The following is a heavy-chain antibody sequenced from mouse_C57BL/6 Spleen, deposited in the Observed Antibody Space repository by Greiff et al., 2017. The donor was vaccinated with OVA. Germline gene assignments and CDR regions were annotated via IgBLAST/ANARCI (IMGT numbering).Heavy chain of an antibody. D-gene: IGHD1-1*01. CDR2: IDPETGGT. CDR3: TRSSYYGYFDV. Sequence: VQLQQSGAELVRPGASVTLSCKASGYTFTDYEMHWVKQTPVHGLEWIGAIDPETGGTAYNQKFKGKAILTADKSSSTAYMELRSLTSEDSAVYYCTRSSYYGYFDVWGTGTTVTVSS. CDR1: GYTFTDYE. V-gene: IGHV1-15*01. J-gene: IGHJ1*03.